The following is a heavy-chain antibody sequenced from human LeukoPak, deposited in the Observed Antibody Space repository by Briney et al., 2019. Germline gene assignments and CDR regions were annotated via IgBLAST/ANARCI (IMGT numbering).Heavy chain of an antibody. CDR1: GYTFTGYY. V-gene: IGHV1-2*02. J-gene: IGHJ3*02. Sequence: ASVKVSCKASGYTFTGYYMHWVRQAPGQGLEGMGWIDPNSGGTNYAQKFQGRVTMARDTSISTAYMELSRLRSDDTAVYYCARGHYYDSSGYYYRVGAFDIWGQGTMVTVSS. CDR2: IDPNSGGT. D-gene: IGHD3-22*01. CDR3: ARGHYYDSSGYYYRVGAFDI.